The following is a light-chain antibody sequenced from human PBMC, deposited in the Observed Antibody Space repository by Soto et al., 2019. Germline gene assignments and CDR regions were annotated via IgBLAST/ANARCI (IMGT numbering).Light chain of an antibody. CDR2: AAS. V-gene: IGKV3-20*01. Sequence: EIVLPQCPATLSVSPWQIATLSCWASQGISSLLAWYQQKPGQAPRLLIYAASTRAAGIPARFSGSGSGTDFTLTISRLEPEDFAVYYCQQYGSSPRTFGQGTKVDI. CDR3: QQYGSSPRT. CDR1: QGISSL. J-gene: IGKJ1*01.